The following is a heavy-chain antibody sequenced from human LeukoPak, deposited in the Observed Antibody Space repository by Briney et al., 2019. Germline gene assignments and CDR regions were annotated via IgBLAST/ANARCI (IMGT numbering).Heavy chain of an antibody. CDR1: GYTFASFF. CDR2: INPSTGGT. V-gene: IGHV1-2*02. D-gene: IGHD3-16*02. J-gene: IGHJ4*02. CDR3: TREVRYTRHYDY. Sequence: ASVKVSCKASGYTFASFFIHWVRRAPGQGLEWMGWINPSTGGTTFAQRFQGGVTMTRDTSISTAYLDLSGLTSDDTAIYYCTREVRYTRHYDYWGQGTPVTVSS.